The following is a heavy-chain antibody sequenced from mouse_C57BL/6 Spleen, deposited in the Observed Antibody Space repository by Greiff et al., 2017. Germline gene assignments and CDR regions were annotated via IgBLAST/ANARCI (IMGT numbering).Heavy chain of an antibody. CDR3: ARINGSSYPYYFDY. Sequence: VQLQQPGAELVMPGASVKLSCKASGYTFTSYWMHWVKQRPGQGLEWIGEIDPSDSYTNYNQKFKGKSTLTVDKSSSTAYMQLSSLTSEDSAVYYCARINGSSYPYYFDYWGQGTTLTVSS. CDR2: IDPSDSYT. V-gene: IGHV1-69*01. CDR1: GYTFTSYW. D-gene: IGHD1-1*01. J-gene: IGHJ2*01.